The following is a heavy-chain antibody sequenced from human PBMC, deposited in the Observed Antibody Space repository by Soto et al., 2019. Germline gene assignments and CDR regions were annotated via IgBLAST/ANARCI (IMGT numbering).Heavy chain of an antibody. Sequence: GGSLRLSCAASGFDVSNTDMSWVRQAPGKGLEWVSVIYSGGYTNYADSVKGRFIDSRDSPKNTLYIQMDSLRAEDTAVYYCAREAIIVIAAPEYYFDYWGQGTLVTVSS. CDR2: IYSGGYT. V-gene: IGHV3-66*01. D-gene: IGHD3-22*01. J-gene: IGHJ4*02. CDR1: GFDVSNTD. CDR3: AREAIIVIAAPEYYFDY.